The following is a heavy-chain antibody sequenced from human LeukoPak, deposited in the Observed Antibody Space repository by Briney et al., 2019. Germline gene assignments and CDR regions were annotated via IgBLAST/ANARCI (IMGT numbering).Heavy chain of an antibody. CDR2: INPNSDGT. D-gene: IGHD6-6*01. J-gene: IGHJ4*02. CDR1: GYTLTSYY. CDR3: ARKRIAAPIDY. V-gene: IGHV1-2*02. Sequence: ASVKVSCKASGYTLTSYYMHWVRQAPGQGLEWMGWINPNSDGTNSAQKFQGRVTMTRDTSISTVYMELSSLRPDDTAVYYCARKRIAAPIDYWGQGTLVTVSS.